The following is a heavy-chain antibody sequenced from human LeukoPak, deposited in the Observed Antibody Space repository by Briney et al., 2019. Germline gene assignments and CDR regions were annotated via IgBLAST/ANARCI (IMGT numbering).Heavy chain of an antibody. J-gene: IGHJ4*02. Sequence: GGSLRLSCAASGFTFSSYAMHWVRQAPGKGLVWVSRINSDGSSTSYADSVKGRFTVSRDNAKNTLYLQMNSLRAEDTAVYYCARDINYYDSSGYYKDYWGQGTLVTVSS. CDR3: ARDINYYDSSGYYKDY. CDR1: GFTFSSYA. CDR2: INSDGSST. V-gene: IGHV3-74*01. D-gene: IGHD3-22*01.